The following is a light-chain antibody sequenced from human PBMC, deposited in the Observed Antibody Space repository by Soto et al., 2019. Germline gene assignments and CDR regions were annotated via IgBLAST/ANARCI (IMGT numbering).Light chain of an antibody. CDR3: QQYNNWIT. V-gene: IGKV3-15*01. J-gene: IGKJ5*01. Sequence: EIVLTQSPATLSLSPGERATLSCRASQSISINLAWYQQKPGQAPRLLIYAASNRATGVPARFSGSWSGTEFTLTISSLQSEDFAVYYCQQYNNWITFGQGTRLEV. CDR1: QSISIN. CDR2: AAS.